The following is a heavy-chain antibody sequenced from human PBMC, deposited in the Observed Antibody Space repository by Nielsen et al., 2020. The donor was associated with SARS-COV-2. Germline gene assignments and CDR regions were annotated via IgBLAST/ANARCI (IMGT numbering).Heavy chain of an antibody. CDR1: GYTLTELS. D-gene: IGHD3-16*01. CDR3: ARDVNMITFGGVMYYFDY. V-gene: IGHV1-24*01. J-gene: IGHJ4*02. CDR2: FDPEDGET. Sequence: ASVKVSCKVSGYTLTELSMHWVRQAPGKGLEWMGGFDPEDGETIYAQKFQGRVTMTRNTSISTAYMELSSLRSDDTAVYYCARDVNMITFGGVMYYFDYWGQGTLVTVSS.